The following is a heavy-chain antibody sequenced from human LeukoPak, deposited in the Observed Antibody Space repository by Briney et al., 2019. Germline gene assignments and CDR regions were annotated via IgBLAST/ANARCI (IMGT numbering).Heavy chain of an antibody. Sequence: GASVKVSCKASGGTFSSYAISWVRQAPGQGLEWMGWINPNSGGTNYAQKFQGRVTMTRDTSISTAYMELSRLRSDDTAVYYCAREVAYYYDSSGAFDIWGQGTMVTVSS. CDR1: GGTFSSYA. D-gene: IGHD3-22*01. CDR2: INPNSGGT. J-gene: IGHJ3*02. V-gene: IGHV1-2*02. CDR3: AREVAYYYDSSGAFDI.